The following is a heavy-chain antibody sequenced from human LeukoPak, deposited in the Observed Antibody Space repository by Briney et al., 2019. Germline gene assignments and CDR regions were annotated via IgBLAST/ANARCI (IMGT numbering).Heavy chain of an antibody. J-gene: IGHJ3*02. D-gene: IGHD6-25*01. CDR1: GFNLSSYW. CDR2: INSDGSST. CDR3: ARRSAAKDAFDI. Sequence: PGGSLRLSCAASGFNLSSYWMSWVRQAPGKGLVWVSRINSDGSSTSYADPVKGRFTISRDNAKNTLYLQMNSLRAEDTAVYYCARRSAAKDAFDIWGQGTMVTVSS. V-gene: IGHV3-74*01.